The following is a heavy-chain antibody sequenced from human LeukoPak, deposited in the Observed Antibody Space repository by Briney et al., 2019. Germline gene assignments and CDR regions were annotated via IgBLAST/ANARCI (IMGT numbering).Heavy chain of an antibody. V-gene: IGHV4-59*12. CDR1: GGSISSYY. J-gene: IGHJ4*02. D-gene: IGHD1-1*01. CDR2: IYYSGST. CDR3: ARDQELERLGVFDY. Sequence: SETLSLTCTVSGGSISSYYWSWIRQPPGKGLEWIGSIYYSGSTYYNPSLKSRVTISVDTSKNQFSLKLSSVTAADTAVYYCARDQELERLGVFDYWGQGTLVTVSS.